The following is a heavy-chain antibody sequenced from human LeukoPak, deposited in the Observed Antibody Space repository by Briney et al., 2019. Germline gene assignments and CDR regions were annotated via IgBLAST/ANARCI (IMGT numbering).Heavy chain of an antibody. J-gene: IGHJ4*02. CDR2: ISAYNGNT. V-gene: IGHV1-18*01. Sequence: ASVKVSCKASGYTSTNYDIHWVRQAPGQGLEWMGWISAYNGNTNYAQKFQGRVTVTADTSTTTAYMELRSLRSGDTAVYYCARDGVDTDSSRPFDYWGQGSLVTVSS. CDR1: GYTSTNYD. CDR3: ARDGVDTDSSRPFDY. D-gene: IGHD3-22*01.